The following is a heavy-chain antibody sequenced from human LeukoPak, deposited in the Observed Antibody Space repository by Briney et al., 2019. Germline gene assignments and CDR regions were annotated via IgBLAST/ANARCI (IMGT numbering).Heavy chain of an antibody. CDR1: GGSISSSSYY. V-gene: IGHV4-39*01. D-gene: IGHD4-17*01. CDR2: IYYSGST. J-gene: IGHJ4*02. Sequence: PSETLSLTCTVSGGSISSSSYYWGWIRQPPGKGLEWIGSIYYSGSTYYNPSLKSRVTISVDTSKNQFSLKLSSVTAADTAVYYCARQTTVTTPPDFDYWGQGTLVTVSS. CDR3: ARQTTVTTPPDFDY.